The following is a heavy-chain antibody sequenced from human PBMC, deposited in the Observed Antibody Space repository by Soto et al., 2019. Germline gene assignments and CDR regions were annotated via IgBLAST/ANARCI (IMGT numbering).Heavy chain of an antibody. J-gene: IGHJ4*02. V-gene: IGHV4-31*03. CDR2: MYYNGNT. D-gene: IGHD2-2*01. CDR3: ARDGAYCSSIGCQNPFDH. CDR1: GGSITGGGYY. Sequence: QVQLQESGLGLVQPSQTLSLSCTVSGGSITGGGYYWNWIRQLPGKGLAWIGYMYYNGNTYYNPSLQSRVTISFGMSLDQFSLRLTSVTAAETAVYFCARDGAYCSSIGCQNPFDHWGQGALVSVSS.